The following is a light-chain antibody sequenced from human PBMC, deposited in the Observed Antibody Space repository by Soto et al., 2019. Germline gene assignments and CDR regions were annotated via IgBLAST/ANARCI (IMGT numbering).Light chain of an antibody. V-gene: IGKV4-1*01. CDR1: NNILHSSNILNY. J-gene: IGKJ2*01. Sequence: DIVMTQSPDSLAVSLGERATINCKSSNNILHSSNILNYLAWYQQKPGHPPKLLIYWASTRESEVPDRFSGSGSWTDFTLTNSSLQAEDVSVYYFQQNYFSPRSFGQGTKREIK. CDR3: QQNYFSPRS. CDR2: WAS.